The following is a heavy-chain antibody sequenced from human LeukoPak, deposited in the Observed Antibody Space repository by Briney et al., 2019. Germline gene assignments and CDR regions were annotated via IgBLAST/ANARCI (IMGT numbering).Heavy chain of an antibody. Sequence: GGSLRLSCVASGFNSSAYPLHWVRQAPGKGLEGVAVIWYDGSNNYYEAPVQDRFTISRDDSTNTLYLQMNSLIAEDTAVYYCARGHYYDSSGYLGYYYYGMDVWGQGTTVTVSS. V-gene: IGHV3-33*08. CDR1: GFNSSAYP. CDR3: ARGHYYDSSGYLGYYYYGMDV. D-gene: IGHD3-22*01. CDR2: IWYDGSNN. J-gene: IGHJ6*02.